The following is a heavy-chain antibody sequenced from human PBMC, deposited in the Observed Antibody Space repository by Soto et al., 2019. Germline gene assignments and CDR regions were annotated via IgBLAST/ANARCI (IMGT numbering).Heavy chain of an antibody. Sequence: SETLSLTCTVSGGSISSYYWSWIRQPPGKGLEWIGYIYYSGSTNYNPSLKSRVTISVDTSKNQFSLKLSSVTAADTAVYYCAREEGGSIVVVPAAMTGAFDIWGQGTMVIVSS. CDR2: IYYSGST. V-gene: IGHV4-59*01. D-gene: IGHD2-2*01. CDR1: GGSISSYY. CDR3: AREEGGSIVVVPAAMTGAFDI. J-gene: IGHJ3*02.